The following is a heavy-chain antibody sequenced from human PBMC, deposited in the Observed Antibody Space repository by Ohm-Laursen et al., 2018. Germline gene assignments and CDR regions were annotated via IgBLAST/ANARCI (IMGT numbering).Heavy chain of an antibody. V-gene: IGHV1-2*02. Sequence: SVKVSCKASGYTFSGYYLHWVRQAPGQGLEWMGWINPDSGDTNYAQKFQGRVTMTRDTSISTAYMELSRLRSDDTAVYYCARDLGNQGVHWGQGTLVTVSS. J-gene: IGHJ4*02. CDR3: ARDLGNQGVH. CDR2: INPDSGDT. CDR1: GYTFSGYY. D-gene: IGHD7-27*01.